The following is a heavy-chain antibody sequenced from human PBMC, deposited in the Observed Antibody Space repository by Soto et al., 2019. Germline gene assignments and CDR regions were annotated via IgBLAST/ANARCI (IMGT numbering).Heavy chain of an antibody. V-gene: IGHV4-4*07. CDR2: IYTSGNT. CDR1: GGSISSYH. Sequence: QVQPQESGPGLVKPLETLSLTCTVSGGSISSYHWSWIRQPAGKGLEWIGRIYTSGNTNYNPSLRSRVTLSIDTSNHQIYLRRNSATAAHSAVYLCVRESEDTWDYEAYWGHGIPVNVSS. J-gene: IGHJ4*01. D-gene: IGHD1-7*01. CDR3: VRESEDTWDYEAY.